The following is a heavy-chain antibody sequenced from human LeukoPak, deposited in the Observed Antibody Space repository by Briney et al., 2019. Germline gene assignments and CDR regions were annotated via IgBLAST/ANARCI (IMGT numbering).Heavy chain of an antibody. V-gene: IGHV3-30-3*01. Sequence: GGSLRLSCAASGFTFSSYAMHWVRQAPGKGLEWVAVISYDGSNKYYADSVKGRFTISRDNFKNTLYLQMNSLRAEDTAVYYCARPYSSSSEDYWGQGTLVTVSS. CDR1: GFTFSSYA. D-gene: IGHD6-6*01. J-gene: IGHJ4*02. CDR3: ARPYSSSSEDY. CDR2: ISYDGSNK.